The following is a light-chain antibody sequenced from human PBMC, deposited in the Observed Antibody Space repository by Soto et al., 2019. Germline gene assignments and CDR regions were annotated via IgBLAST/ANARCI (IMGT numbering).Light chain of an antibody. CDR3: MQGTRWPPWT. CDR2: RVS. J-gene: IGKJ1*01. V-gene: IGKV2-30*02. CDR1: QSLLHSDGNTY. Sequence: DVVMTQSPLSLPVTLGQPASISCRSSQSLLHSDGNTYLNWFQQRPGQSPRRLIYRVSNRDSGVPDRLSGSGSGTDFTLKISRVEAEDVGVYYCMQGTRWPPWTFGQGTKVEIK.